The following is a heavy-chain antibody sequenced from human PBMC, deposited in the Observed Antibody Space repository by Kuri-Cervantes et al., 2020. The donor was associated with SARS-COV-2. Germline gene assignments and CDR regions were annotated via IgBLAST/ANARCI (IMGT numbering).Heavy chain of an antibody. J-gene: IGHJ3*02. CDR3: ARGFFGVVRGYAFDM. D-gene: IGHD3-3*01. CDR2: ISHSGSA. CDR1: GGSMNNSH. Sequence: SETLSLTCTVSGGSMNNSHWSWIRQPPGKGLEWIGEISHSGSANYNPSLKSRVTISVDTSKYRFSLNLNSVTAADTAVYYCARGFFGVVRGYAFDMWGQGTMVTVSS. V-gene: IGHV4-34*01.